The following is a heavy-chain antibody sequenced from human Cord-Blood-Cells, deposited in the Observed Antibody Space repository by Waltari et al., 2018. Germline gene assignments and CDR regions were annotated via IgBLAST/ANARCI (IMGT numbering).Heavy chain of an antibody. CDR2: FDPEDGET. V-gene: IGHV1-24*01. Sequence: QVQPVQSGAEVKTPEASVTIACKVSGYTLTDLSMPWLRQAPGKGLEWMGVFDPEDGETIYAQKCQGRVTMTEDTSTDTAYMELSSLRSEDTAVYYCATRFWSGYYDYWGQGTLVTVSS. CDR1: GYTLTDLS. D-gene: IGHD3-3*01. J-gene: IGHJ4*02. CDR3: ATRFWSGYYDY.